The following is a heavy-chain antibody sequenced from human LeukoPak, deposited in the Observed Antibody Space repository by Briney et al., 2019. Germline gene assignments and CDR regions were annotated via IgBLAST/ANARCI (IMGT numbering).Heavy chain of an antibody. CDR1: GFTFSSYA. V-gene: IGHV3-23*01. D-gene: IGHD2-15*01. J-gene: IGHJ4*02. CDR3: AKELAGCSGGSCYSGFDY. CDR2: ISGSGGST. Sequence: GGYLRLSCAASGFTFSSYAMSWVRQAPGKGLEWVSDISGSGGSTYYADSVKGRFTISRDNSKNTLYLQMNSLRAEDTAVYYCAKELAGCSGGSCYSGFDYWGQGTLVTLSS.